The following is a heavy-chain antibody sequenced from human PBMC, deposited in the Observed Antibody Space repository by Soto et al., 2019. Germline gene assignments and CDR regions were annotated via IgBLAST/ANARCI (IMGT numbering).Heavy chain of an antibody. Sequence: SETLSLTCTVSGGSITSYYWSWIRQSPGKGPEWIGYVYHSGTTNYNPSLESRVTMSLDTSKNQFSLKLNAVTAADTAVYYCVRHSSVSHFFFAYWGQGTLVTVSS. D-gene: IGHD6-25*01. CDR2: VYHSGTT. J-gene: IGHJ4*02. CDR3: VRHSSVSHFFFAY. CDR1: GGSITSYY. V-gene: IGHV4-59*01.